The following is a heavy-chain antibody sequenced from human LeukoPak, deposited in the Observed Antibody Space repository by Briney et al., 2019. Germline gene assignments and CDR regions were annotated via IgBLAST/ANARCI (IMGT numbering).Heavy chain of an antibody. CDR1: GYTFTSYG. J-gene: IGHJ4*02. CDR3: ARVGTMVRGVINY. CDR2: ISAYNGNT. V-gene: IGHV1-18*01. D-gene: IGHD3-10*01. Sequence: ASVKVSCKASGYTFTSYGISWVRQAPGQGLEWMGWISAYNGNTNYAQKFQGRVTMTRNTSISTAYMELSSLRSEDTAVYYCARVGTMVRGVINYWGQGTLVTVSS.